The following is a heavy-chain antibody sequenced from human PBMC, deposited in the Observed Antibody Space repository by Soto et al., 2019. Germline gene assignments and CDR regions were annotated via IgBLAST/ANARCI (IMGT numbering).Heavy chain of an antibody. CDR1: GYTFTGYY. D-gene: IGHD6-13*01. J-gene: IGHJ5*02. CDR3: ARGGDHGAGDWFDP. Sequence: QVQLVQSGAEVKKPGASVKVCCKASGYTFTGYYMHWVRQAPGQGLEWMGWINPNSGGTIYAQKFQGWVTMTRDTSISTAYMELSRLRSDDTAVYYCARGGDHGAGDWFDPWGQGTLVTVSS. CDR2: INPNSGGT. V-gene: IGHV1-2*04.